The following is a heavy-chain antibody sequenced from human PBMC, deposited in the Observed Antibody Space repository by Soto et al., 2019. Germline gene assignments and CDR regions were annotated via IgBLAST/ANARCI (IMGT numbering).Heavy chain of an antibody. CDR2: IYYSGST. CDR1: GGSISSYY. Sequence: SETLSLTCTVSGGSISSYYWSWIRQPPGKGLEWIGYIYYSGSTNYNPSLKSRVTISVDTSKNQFSLKLSSVTAADTAVYYCARELRYDLGDAFDIWGQGTMVTVSS. CDR3: ARELRYDLGDAFDI. D-gene: IGHD1-1*01. V-gene: IGHV4-59*01. J-gene: IGHJ3*02.